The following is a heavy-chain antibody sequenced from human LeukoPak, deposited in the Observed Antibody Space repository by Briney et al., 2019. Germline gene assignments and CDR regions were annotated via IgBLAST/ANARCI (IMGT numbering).Heavy chain of an antibody. CDR2: IYYSGST. Sequence: SETLSLTCTVSGGSVSSGSYYWSWIRQPPGKGLEWIGYIYYSGSTNYNPSLKSRVTISVDTSKNQFSLKLSSVTAADTAEYYCAGSNVWIGELLSFDYWGQGTLVTVSS. V-gene: IGHV4-61*01. D-gene: IGHD3-10*01. J-gene: IGHJ4*02. CDR1: GGSVSSGSYY. CDR3: AGSNVWIGELLSFDY.